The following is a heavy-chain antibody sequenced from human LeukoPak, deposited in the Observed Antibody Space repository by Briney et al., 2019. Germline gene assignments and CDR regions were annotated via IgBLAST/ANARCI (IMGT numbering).Heavy chain of an antibody. J-gene: IGHJ6*02. CDR1: GGSISSSSYY. CDR3: AKNRGWYAMDV. Sequence: PSETLSLTCTVSGGSISSSSYYWGWIRQPPGKGLEWIGYSYHRGSYSYNPSLKSRVTISLGMSKSQFSLKLSSVTAADTAVYFCAKNRGWYAMDVWGQGTAVTVSS. V-gene: IGHV4-61*05. CDR2: SYHRGSY. D-gene: IGHD6-19*01.